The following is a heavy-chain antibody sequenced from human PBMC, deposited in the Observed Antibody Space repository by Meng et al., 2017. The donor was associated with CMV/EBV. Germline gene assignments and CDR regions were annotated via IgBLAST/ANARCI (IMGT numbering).Heavy chain of an antibody. Sequence: SGFTFSGCGIRWVRQASGKGLEWVGRIRHKAESYATTYAASLKGRFTISRDDSKNTAYLQMNSLKIEDTAVYYCTRHEVGTGRYFDLWGRGALVTVSS. CDR2: IRHKAESYAT. D-gene: IGHD1-14*01. CDR1: GFTFSGCG. CDR3: TRHEVGTGRYFDL. V-gene: IGHV3-73*01. J-gene: IGHJ2*01.